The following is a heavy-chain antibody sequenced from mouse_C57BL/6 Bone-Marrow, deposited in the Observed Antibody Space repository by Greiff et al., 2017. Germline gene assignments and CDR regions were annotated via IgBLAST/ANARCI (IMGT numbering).Heavy chain of an antibody. CDR2: INPNNGGT. Sequence: EVQLQQSGPELVKPGASVKISCKASGYTFTDYYMNWVKQSHGKSLEWIGDINPNNGGTSYNQKFKGKATLTVDKSSSTAYMELRSLTSEDSAVYYCAREAYLLWLRGDYWGQGTTLTVSS. J-gene: IGHJ2*01. D-gene: IGHD2-2*01. CDR1: GYTFTDYY. V-gene: IGHV1-26*01. CDR3: AREAYLLWLRGDY.